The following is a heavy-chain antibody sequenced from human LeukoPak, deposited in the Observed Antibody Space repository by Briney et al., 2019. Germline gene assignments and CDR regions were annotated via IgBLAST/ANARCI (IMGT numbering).Heavy chain of an antibody. CDR3: ARESTMVRGVIDY. Sequence: GGSLRLSCAASGFTFSSYAMHWVRQAPGKGLEYVSAISSNGGSTYYANSVKGRFTISRDNSKNTLYLQMGSLRAEDRAVYYCARESTMVRGVIDYWGQGTLVTVSS. CDR1: GFTFSSYA. V-gene: IGHV3-64*01. J-gene: IGHJ4*02. CDR2: ISSNGGST. D-gene: IGHD3-10*01.